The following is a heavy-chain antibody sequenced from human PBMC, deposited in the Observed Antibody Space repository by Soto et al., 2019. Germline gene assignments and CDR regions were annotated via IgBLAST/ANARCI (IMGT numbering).Heavy chain of an antibody. J-gene: IGHJ2*01. Sequence: PGGSLRLSCAASGFTFDNYGMHWVRQVPGKGLEWVAVISYDGSNKYYADSVKGRFTISRDNSKNTLYLQMNSLRAEDTAVYYCARPLWRDDYNWGYFDLWGRGTLVTVSS. CDR1: GFTFDNYG. CDR3: ARPLWRDDYNWGYFDL. D-gene: IGHD4-4*01. V-gene: IGHV3-30*03. CDR2: ISYDGSNK.